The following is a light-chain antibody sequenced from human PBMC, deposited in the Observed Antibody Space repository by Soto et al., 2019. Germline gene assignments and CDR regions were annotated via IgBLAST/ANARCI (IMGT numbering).Light chain of an antibody. V-gene: IGKV3D-15*01. Sequence: EIVLTQSPATLSLSPGERATLSCRASQSVSSTYVAWYQHIPGQTPRLLIYGASNRATGIPDRFSGSGSGTEFTLTISSLQSGDSAVYYCQQYNNRPRTFGQGTKVDIK. J-gene: IGKJ1*01. CDR3: QQYNNRPRT. CDR1: QSVSST. CDR2: GAS.